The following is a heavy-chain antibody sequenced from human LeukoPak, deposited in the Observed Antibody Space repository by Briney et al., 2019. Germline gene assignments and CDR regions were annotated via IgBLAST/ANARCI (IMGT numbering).Heavy chain of an antibody. D-gene: IGHD1-26*01. J-gene: IGHJ4*02. CDR3: ASLAVLVGATDY. CDR2: IYYSGST. V-gene: IGHV4-39*01. CDR1: GGSLSSSSYY. Sequence: SETLSLTCTVSGGSLSSSSYYWGWIRQPPGKGLEWIGSIYYSGSTYYNPSLKSRVTISVDTSKNKFSLKLSSVTAADTAVYYCASLAVLVGATDYWGQGTLVTVSS.